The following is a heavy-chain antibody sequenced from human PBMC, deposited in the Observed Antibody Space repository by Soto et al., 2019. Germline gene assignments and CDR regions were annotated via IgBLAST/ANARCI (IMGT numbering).Heavy chain of an antibody. CDR3: ARGSSVRGMNV. D-gene: IGHD6-13*01. CDR2: ISGTDPYM. Sequence: GWSLRLSCASSVFTFSDFYMRWVRQAPGKGLEWVAYISGTDPYMKYADAVRGRFTISRDNAKNSVYLQMNSLRDDDTAVYYCARGSSVRGMNVWGQGTTVTVSS. V-gene: IGHV3-11*06. CDR1: VFTFSDFY. J-gene: IGHJ6*02.